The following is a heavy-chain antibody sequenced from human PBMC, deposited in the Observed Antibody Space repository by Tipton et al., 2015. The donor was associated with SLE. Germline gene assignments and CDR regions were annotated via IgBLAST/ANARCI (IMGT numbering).Heavy chain of an antibody. CDR1: GGSLSSYY. D-gene: IGHD3-16*01. J-gene: IGHJ2*01. V-gene: IGHV4-59*12. CDR2: LSYSGST. Sequence: TLSLTCTVSGGSLSSYYWSWIRQSPEKGLEWIGYLSYSGSTEYNPSLKSRVSMSLDTSKNQFSLNLTSVTAADTALYYCARDGVRKGWWFFDLWGRGTLVTVSS. CDR3: ARDGVRKGWWFFDL.